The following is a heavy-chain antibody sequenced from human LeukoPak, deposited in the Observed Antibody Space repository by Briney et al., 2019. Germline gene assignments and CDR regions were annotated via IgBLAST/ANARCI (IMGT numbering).Heavy chain of an antibody. J-gene: IGHJ4*02. Sequence: GASVKVSCKASGGTFSSYAISWVRQAPGQGLEWMGGIVSIFGTANYAQKFQGGVTITTDESTSTAYMELSSLRSEDTAVYYCARKSPVSGSYHFDYWGQGTLVTISS. V-gene: IGHV1-69*05. D-gene: IGHD3-16*02. CDR1: GGTFSSYA. CDR3: ARKSPVSGSYHFDY. CDR2: IVSIFGTA.